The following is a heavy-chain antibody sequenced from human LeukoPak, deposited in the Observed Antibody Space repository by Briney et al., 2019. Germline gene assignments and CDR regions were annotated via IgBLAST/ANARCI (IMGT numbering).Heavy chain of an antibody. CDR1: GYTFTGYY. Sequence: WASVKVSCKASGYTFTGYYMHWVRQAPGQGLEWMGWINPNSGGTNYAQKFQGRVTMTRDTSISTAYMELSRLRSDDTAVYYCARAFVYGSGNRSWGQGTLVTVSS. J-gene: IGHJ4*02. D-gene: IGHD3-10*01. CDR2: INPNSGGT. V-gene: IGHV1-2*02. CDR3: ARAFVYGSGNRS.